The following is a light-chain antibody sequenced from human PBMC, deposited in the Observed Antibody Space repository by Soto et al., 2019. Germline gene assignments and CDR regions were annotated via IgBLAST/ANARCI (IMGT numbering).Light chain of an antibody. V-gene: IGLV3-1*01. CDR2: QDS. CDR1: KLGDKY. CDR3: QASDSSTAFYV. J-gene: IGLJ1*01. Sequence: SYELTQPPSVSVSPGQTASITCSGDKLGDKYACWYQQKPGQSPVLVIYQDSKRPSGIPERFSGSNSGNTATLTISGTQAMDEADYYCQASDSSTAFYVFGTGTEVTVL.